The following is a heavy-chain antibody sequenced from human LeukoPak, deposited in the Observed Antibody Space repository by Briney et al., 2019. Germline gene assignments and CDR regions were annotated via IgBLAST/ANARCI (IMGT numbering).Heavy chain of an antibody. V-gene: IGHV1-69*13. D-gene: IGHD3-3*01. CDR2: IIPIFGTA. Sequence: SVKVSCKASGYTFTSYDINWVRQAPGQGLEWMGGIIPIFGTANYAQKFQGRVTITADESTSTAYMELSSLRSEDTAVYYCAGFWSGYDYYYYYGMDVWGQGTTVTVSS. CDR3: AGFWSGYDYYYYYGMDV. CDR1: GYTFTSYD. J-gene: IGHJ6*02.